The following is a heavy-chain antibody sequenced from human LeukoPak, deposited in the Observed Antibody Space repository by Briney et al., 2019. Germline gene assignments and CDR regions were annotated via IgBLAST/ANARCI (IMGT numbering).Heavy chain of an antibody. CDR1: GYSSTSYW. CDR2: IYPGDSDT. J-gene: IGHJ4*02. Sequence: GESLKISCKGSGYSSTSYWIGWVRQMPGKGLEWMGIIYPGDSDTRYSPSFQGQVTISADKSISTAYLQWSSLKASDTAMYYCARLPYYYGSGSFSYYFDYWGQGTLVTVSS. CDR3: ARLPYYYGSGSFSYYFDY. V-gene: IGHV5-51*01. D-gene: IGHD3-10*01.